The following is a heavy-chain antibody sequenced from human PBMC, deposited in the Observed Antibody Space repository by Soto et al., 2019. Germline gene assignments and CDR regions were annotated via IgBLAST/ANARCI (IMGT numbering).Heavy chain of an antibody. CDR1: GFTFSGST. D-gene: IGHD3-3*01. CDR3: ARGVYPFWSGHPKGLDY. CDR2: IGSKANNYAA. J-gene: IGHJ4*02. V-gene: IGHV3-73*01. Sequence: PGGSLRLSCAASGFTFSGSTLHWVRQASGKGLEWVGRIGSKANNYAAAYAVSLKGRFTISRDDSRNTAYLQMSSLKTEDTAVYYGARGVYPFWSGHPKGLDYWGQGTVVTVSS.